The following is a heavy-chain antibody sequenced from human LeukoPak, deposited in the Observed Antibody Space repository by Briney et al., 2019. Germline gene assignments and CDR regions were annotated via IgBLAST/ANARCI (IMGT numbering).Heavy chain of an antibody. D-gene: IGHD6-13*01. J-gene: IGHJ4*02. CDR1: GFTFSSYA. CDR2: ISYDGSNK. Sequence: PGGSLRLSCAASGFTFSSYAMHWVRQAPGKGLEWVAVISYDGSNKYYADSVKGRFTISRDNAKNSLYLQMNSLRAEDTAVYYCARTNIIAAAGYRLFADWGQGTLVTVSS. V-gene: IGHV3-30-3*01. CDR3: ARTNIIAAAGYRLFAD.